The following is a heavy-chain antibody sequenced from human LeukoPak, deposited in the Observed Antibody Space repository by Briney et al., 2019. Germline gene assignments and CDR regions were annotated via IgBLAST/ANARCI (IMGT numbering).Heavy chain of an antibody. V-gene: IGHV4-61*02. Sequence: SQTLSLTCTVSDGSISSGSYYWSWIRQSAGKGLEWIGRVYTSGSTYYNPSLKSRVTIPVDTSKNQCSLKLSSVTAADTAVYYCARVDYGSGSYYLGNYYYYYMDVWGKGTTVTVSS. D-gene: IGHD3-10*01. CDR1: DGSISSGSYY. J-gene: IGHJ6*03. CDR3: ARVDYGSGSYYLGNYYYYYMDV. CDR2: VYTSGST.